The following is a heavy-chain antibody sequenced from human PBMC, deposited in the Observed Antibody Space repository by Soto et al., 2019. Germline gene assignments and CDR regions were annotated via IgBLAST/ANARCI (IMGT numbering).Heavy chain of an antibody. CDR3: ANLIGKKSSSWLFGYLNDY. D-gene: IGHD6-6*01. J-gene: IGHJ4*02. V-gene: IGHV3-23*01. Sequence: GGSLRLSCAASGFTFSSYAMSWVRQAPGKGLEWVSAISGSGGSTYYADSVKGRFTISRDNSKNTLYLQMNSLRAEDTAVYYCANLIGKKSSSWLFGYLNDYWGQGTLVTVSS. CDR2: ISGSGGST. CDR1: GFTFSSYA.